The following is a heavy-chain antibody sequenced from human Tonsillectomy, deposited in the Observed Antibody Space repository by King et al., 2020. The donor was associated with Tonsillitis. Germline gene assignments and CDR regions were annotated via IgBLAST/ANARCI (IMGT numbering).Heavy chain of an antibody. J-gene: IGHJ3*01. Sequence: VQLVESGGDLVQPGGSLRLSCAASGFTFSSYWMHWVRQVPGKGLVWVSRIKSDGTSTAYADSVKGRFTISRDNAKNTLYLQMNSLRAEDTAVYYCASSIGAFDLWGQGTMVTVSS. CDR3: ASSIGAFDL. D-gene: IGHD3-16*01. CDR1: GFTFSSYW. CDR2: IKSDGTST. V-gene: IGHV3-74*01.